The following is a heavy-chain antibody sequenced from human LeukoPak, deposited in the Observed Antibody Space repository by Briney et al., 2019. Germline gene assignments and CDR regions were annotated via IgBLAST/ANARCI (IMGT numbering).Heavy chain of an antibody. V-gene: IGHV3-23*01. CDR1: GFTFSSYA. Sequence: GGSLRLSCAASGFTFSSYAMSWVRQAPGKGLEWVSAISGSGGSTYYADSEKGRFTISRDNSKNTLYLQMNSLRAVDTAVYYCARYCSSTSCYRSPDAFDIWGQGTMVTVSS. CDR3: ARYCSSTSCYRSPDAFDI. J-gene: IGHJ3*02. CDR2: ISGSGGST. D-gene: IGHD2-2*01.